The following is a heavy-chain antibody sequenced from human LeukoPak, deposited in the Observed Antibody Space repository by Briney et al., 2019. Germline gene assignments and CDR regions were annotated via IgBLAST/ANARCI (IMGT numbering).Heavy chain of an antibody. V-gene: IGHV4-30-2*01. D-gene: IGHD6-13*01. Sequence: SQTLSLTCTVSVGSICSGGYYWSWIRQPPGKGLEWIGYIYHSGSTYYNPSLKSRVTISVDRSKNQFSLKLSSVTAADTAVYYCASSSIAAAGTLDYWGQGTLVTVSS. CDR2: IYHSGST. J-gene: IGHJ4*02. CDR1: VGSICSGGYY. CDR3: ASSSIAAAGTLDY.